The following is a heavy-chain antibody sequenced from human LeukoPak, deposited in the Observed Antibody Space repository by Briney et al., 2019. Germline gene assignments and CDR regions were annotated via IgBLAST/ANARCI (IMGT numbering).Heavy chain of an antibody. CDR2: INPSAVDT. J-gene: IGHJ6*03. CDR3: ARDSGGNSHWNYYSYYMDV. D-gene: IGHD3-10*01. V-gene: IGHV1-46*01. CDR1: GYTFTNHD. Sequence: ASVKLSCKPSGYTFTNHDVHCVRQAPGQRLKWMGKINPSAVDTSYAQKFQGTVTLTRDTSTGTVYMELRSLRSEDTAVYYCARDSGGNSHWNYYSYYMDVWGKGTTVTVSS.